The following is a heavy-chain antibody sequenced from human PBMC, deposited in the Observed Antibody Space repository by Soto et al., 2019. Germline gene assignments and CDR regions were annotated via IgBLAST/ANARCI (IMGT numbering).Heavy chain of an antibody. D-gene: IGHD3-16*01. CDR2: IGAAGDT. J-gene: IGHJ4*01. Sequence: EVQLVESGGGLVQPGGSLRLSCAASGFTFSNYAMHWVRQPTGKGLEWVSGIGAAGDTYYPGSVKGRFTISRENAKNFLYLQMNSLRAGDTAVNYCAAGGVTSIAQFDYWGHGTLVTVSS. CDR3: AAGGVTSIAQFDY. CDR1: GFTFSNYA. V-gene: IGHV3-13*01.